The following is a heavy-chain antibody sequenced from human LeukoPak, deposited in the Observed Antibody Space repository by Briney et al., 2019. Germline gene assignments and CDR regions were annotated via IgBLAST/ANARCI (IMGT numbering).Heavy chain of an antibody. CDR2: IKQDGSEK. J-gene: IGHJ4*02. CDR1: GFTFSSYW. V-gene: IGHV3-7*04. CDR3: ARVRYSSSWPFDY. Sequence: PGGSLRLSCAASGFTFSSYWMSWVRQAPGKGLEWVASIKQDGSEKYCVDSVKGRFTISRDNAKNSLYMQMNSLRAEDTAVYYCARVRYSSSWPFDYWGQGTLVTVSS. D-gene: IGHD6-13*01.